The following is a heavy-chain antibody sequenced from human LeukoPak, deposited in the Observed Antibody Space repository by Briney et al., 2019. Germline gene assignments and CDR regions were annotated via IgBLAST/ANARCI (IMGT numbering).Heavy chain of an antibody. V-gene: IGHV3-48*03. CDR3: ARDRYPPNFDY. J-gene: IGHJ4*02. CDR1: GFTFSSYE. Sequence: GGSLRLSCAASGFTFSSYEMKWVRQAPGKGLEWVSYISSSGSTIYYADSVKGRFTISRDNAKNSLYLQMNSLRAEDTAVYYCARDRYPPNFDYWGQGTLVTVSS. D-gene: IGHD1-1*01. CDR2: ISSSGSTI.